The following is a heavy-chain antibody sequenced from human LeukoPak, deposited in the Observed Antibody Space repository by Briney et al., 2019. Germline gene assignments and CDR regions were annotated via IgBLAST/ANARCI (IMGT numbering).Heavy chain of an antibody. Sequence: SETLPLTCTVSGGSISSYYWSWIRQPPGKGLEWIGYIYYSGSTNYNPSLKSRVTISVDTSKNQFSLKLSSVTAADTAVYYCARQDYYGSGNDYWGQGTLVTVSS. V-gene: IGHV4-59*08. D-gene: IGHD3-10*01. CDR1: GGSISSYY. CDR2: IYYSGST. J-gene: IGHJ4*02. CDR3: ARQDYYGSGNDY.